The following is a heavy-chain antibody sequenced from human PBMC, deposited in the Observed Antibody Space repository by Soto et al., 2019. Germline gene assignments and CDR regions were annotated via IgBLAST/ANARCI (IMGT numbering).Heavy chain of an antibody. J-gene: IGHJ4*02. D-gene: IGHD3-10*01. V-gene: IGHV3-30-3*01. CDR3: ARTFDMVSYYFDS. Sequence: QVQLVESGGDVVQPGTSLRLSCVTSGFRFSSYPLHWVRQAPGKGLEWVAVISYDGSDQYYADSVKGRFTISRDNPKRTLYLHVSSLRPEDTAVYFCARTFDMVSYYFDSWGQGTLLTVSS. CDR1: GFRFSSYP. CDR2: ISYDGSDQ.